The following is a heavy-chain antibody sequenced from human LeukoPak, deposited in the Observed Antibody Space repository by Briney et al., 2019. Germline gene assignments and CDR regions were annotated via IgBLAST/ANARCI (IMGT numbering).Heavy chain of an antibody. Sequence: EGSLRLSCVASAFAFSSNWMSWVRQAPGKGLEWVASIKEDGSETYYVDSVKGRFTISRDNAKNSLYLQMNSLRAEDTAVYYCARDLHPRYYLPDYWGQGTLVTVSS. D-gene: IGHD1-26*01. CDR3: ARDLHPRYYLPDY. V-gene: IGHV3-7*04. CDR1: AFAFSSNW. J-gene: IGHJ4*02. CDR2: IKEDGSET.